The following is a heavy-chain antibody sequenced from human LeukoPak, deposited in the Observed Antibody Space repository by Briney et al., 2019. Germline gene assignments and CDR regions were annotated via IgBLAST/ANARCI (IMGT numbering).Heavy chain of an antibody. Sequence: SETLSLTCSVSGDSITGYSWSWIRQTPGKGLEWIGYIYYNGDTHYNPSLNSRLSMSVDTPKKPFSLNLRSVTAADTAVYYCVRGPYGSSISNWFDPWGQGLLVTVSS. V-gene: IGHV4-59*01. CDR2: IYYNGDT. CDR3: VRGPYGSSISNWFDP. J-gene: IGHJ5*02. D-gene: IGHD3-10*01. CDR1: GDSITGYS.